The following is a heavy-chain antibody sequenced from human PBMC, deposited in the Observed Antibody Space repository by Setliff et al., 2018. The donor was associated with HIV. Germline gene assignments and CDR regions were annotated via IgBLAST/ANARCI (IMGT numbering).Heavy chain of an antibody. CDR2: INQDGTVI. D-gene: IGHD3-16*01. J-gene: IGHJ4*02. Sequence: GESLKISCAASGFTFGTYWMTWLRQAPGKGLEWVANINQDGTVICYVDSVKGRFIMSRDNAKTSVYLDMYSVRAEDTAKYYCARVDWGRFDYWGQGALVTVSS. CDR1: GFTFGTYW. V-gene: IGHV3-7*01. CDR3: ARVDWGRFDY.